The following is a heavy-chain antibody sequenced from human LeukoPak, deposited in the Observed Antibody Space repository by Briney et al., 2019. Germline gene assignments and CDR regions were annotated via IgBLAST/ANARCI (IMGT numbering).Heavy chain of an antibody. D-gene: IGHD3-22*01. V-gene: IGHV4-4*07. CDR1: GGSISSYY. Sequence: PSETLSLTCTVSGGSISSYYWSWIRQPAGKGLEWIGRIYTSGSTNYNPSLKSRVTMSVDTSKNQFSLKLSSVTAADTAVYYCARVIYDSSGRDLYYFDYWGQGTLVTVSS. J-gene: IGHJ4*02. CDR3: ARVIYDSSGRDLYYFDY. CDR2: IYTSGST.